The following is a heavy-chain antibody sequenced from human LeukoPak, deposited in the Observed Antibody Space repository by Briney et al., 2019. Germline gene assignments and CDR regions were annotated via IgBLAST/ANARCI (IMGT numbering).Heavy chain of an antibody. CDR1: GFTLSSYA. CDR2: ISYDGSNK. CDR3: ARGVDYEILTGYDY. J-gene: IGHJ4*02. Sequence: GGSLRLSCAASGFTLSSYAMHWVRQAPGKGLEWVAVISYDGSNKYYADSVKGRFTISRDNSKNTLYLQMNSLRAEDTAVYYCARGVDYEILTGYDYWGQGTLVTVSS. D-gene: IGHD3-9*01. V-gene: IGHV3-30*04.